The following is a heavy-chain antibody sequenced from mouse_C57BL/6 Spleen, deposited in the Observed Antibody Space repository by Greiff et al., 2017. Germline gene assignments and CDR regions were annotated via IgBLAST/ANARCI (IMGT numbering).Heavy chain of an antibody. J-gene: IGHJ2*01. CDR1: GFTFSSYG. V-gene: IGHV5-6*01. D-gene: IGHD2-1*01. Sequence: EVHLVESGGDLVKPGGSLKLSCAASGFTFSSYGMSWVRQTPDKRLEWVATISSGGSYTYYPDSVKGRCTISRDNAKNTLYLQMSSLKSEDTAMYYCARQGSTTSLGYWGQGTTLTVSS. CDR3: ARQGSTTSLGY. CDR2: ISSGGSYT.